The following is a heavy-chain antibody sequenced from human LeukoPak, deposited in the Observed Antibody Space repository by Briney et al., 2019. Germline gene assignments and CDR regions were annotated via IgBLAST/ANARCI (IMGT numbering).Heavy chain of an antibody. J-gene: IGHJ6*03. CDR3: ATENQERHGATTDYYYYMDV. V-gene: IGHV1-69*13. D-gene: IGHD1-26*01. CDR1: GGTFSSYA. Sequence: GASVKVSCKASGGTFSSYAISWVRQAPGQGLEWMGGIIPIFGTANYAQKFQGRVTITADESTSTAYMELSSLRSEDTAVYYCATENQERHGATTDYYYYMDVWGKGTTVTVSS. CDR2: IIPIFGTA.